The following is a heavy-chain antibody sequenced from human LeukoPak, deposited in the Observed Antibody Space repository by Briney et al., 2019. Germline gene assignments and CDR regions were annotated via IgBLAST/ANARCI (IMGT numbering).Heavy chain of an antibody. Sequence: SETLSLTCTVSGGSISSYYWSWIRQPAGKGLEWIGRIYTSGSTNYNPSLKSRVTMSVDTSKNQFSLKLSSVTAADTAVSYCARDKPEVPAALDAFDIWGQGTMVTVSS. CDR2: IYTSGST. CDR3: ARDKPEVPAALDAFDI. CDR1: GGSISSYY. V-gene: IGHV4-4*07. D-gene: IGHD2-2*01. J-gene: IGHJ3*02.